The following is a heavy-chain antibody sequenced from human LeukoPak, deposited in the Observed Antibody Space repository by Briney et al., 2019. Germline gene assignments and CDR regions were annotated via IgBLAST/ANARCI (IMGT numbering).Heavy chain of an antibody. D-gene: IGHD3-10*01. J-gene: IGHJ4*02. CDR1: GFTFSSYA. CDR3: ATNSPPSPWFGELFVDY. CDR2: VSGSGGST. V-gene: IGHV3-23*01. Sequence: GGSLRLSCAASGFTFSSYAMSWVRQAPGKGLEWVSTVSGSGGSTYYADSVKGRFTISRDNSKNTLYLQMNSLRAEDTAVYYCATNSPPSPWFGELFVDYWGQGTLVTVSS.